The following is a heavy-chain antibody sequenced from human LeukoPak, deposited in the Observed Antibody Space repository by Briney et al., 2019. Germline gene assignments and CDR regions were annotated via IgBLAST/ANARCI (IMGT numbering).Heavy chain of an antibody. D-gene: IGHD1-26*01. CDR1: GFTFSRYT. CDR3: ASSGSYRFDY. J-gene: IGHJ4*02. Sequence: GGSLRLSCAASGFTFSRYTMNWVRQAPGKGLEWVSHISTSGGAMYHADSVKGRFTISRDNAKDSLYLQMNSLRDEDTAVYYCASSGSYRFDYWGQGTLVTVSS. V-gene: IGHV3-48*02. CDR2: ISTSGGAM.